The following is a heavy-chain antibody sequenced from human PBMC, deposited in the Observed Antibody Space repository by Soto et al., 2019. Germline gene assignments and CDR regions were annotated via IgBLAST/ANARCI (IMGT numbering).Heavy chain of an antibody. Sequence: QVQLQQWGAGLLKPSETLSLTCAVYGGSFSGYYWSWIRQPPGEGLEWIGEINHSGSTNYNPSLKSRVTISVDTSKNQFSLKLSSVTAADTAVYYWARVTGRYYDGMDVWGQGTTVTVSS. V-gene: IGHV4-34*01. CDR2: INHSGST. J-gene: IGHJ6*02. CDR1: GGSFSGYY. CDR3: ARVTGRYYDGMDV.